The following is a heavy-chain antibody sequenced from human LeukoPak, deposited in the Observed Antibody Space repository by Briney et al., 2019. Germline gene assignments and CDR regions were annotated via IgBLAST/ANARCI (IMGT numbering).Heavy chain of an antibody. CDR1: GFSFSNAW. J-gene: IGHJ5*02. CDR2: ILSKTSGGTT. V-gene: IGHV3-15*07. CDR3: ADYYASGSYPP. Sequence: PGGSLRLSCAASGFSFSNAWMNWVRQAPGKGLEWVGRILSKTSGGTTDYATPVKGRFTISRDDSKNMLYLHMNSLQIEDTAVYYCADYYASGSYPPWGQETLVTVSS. D-gene: IGHD3-10*01.